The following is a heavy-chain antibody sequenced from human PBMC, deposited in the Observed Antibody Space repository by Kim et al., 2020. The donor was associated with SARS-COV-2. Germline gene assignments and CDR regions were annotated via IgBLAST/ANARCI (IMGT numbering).Heavy chain of an antibody. D-gene: IGHD5-18*01. J-gene: IGHJ6*02. CDR3: ARDHEYSYGSWYYYYGMDV. CDR2: ISSSSSTI. V-gene: IGHV3-48*04. Sequence: GGSLRLSYAASGFTFSSYSMNWVRQAPGKGLEWVSYISSSSSTIYYADSVKGRFTISRDNAKNSLYLQMNSLRAEDTAVYYCARDHEYSYGSWYYYYGMDVWGQGTTVTVSS. CDR1: GFTFSSYS.